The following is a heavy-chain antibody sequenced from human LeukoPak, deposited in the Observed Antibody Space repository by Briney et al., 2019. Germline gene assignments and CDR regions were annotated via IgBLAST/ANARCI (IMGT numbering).Heavy chain of an antibody. V-gene: IGHV3-30*02. CDR1: GFIFSNDG. D-gene: IGHD1-26*01. CDR2: IRYDGINK. J-gene: IGHJ4*02. Sequence: PGGSLKLSCAASGFIFSNDGMHWVRQAPGKGLEWVAFIRYDGINKYYADSVKGRFTISRDNSKNTLYLQMNSLRGEDTALYYCAKDLLGATSYWGQGTLVTVSS. CDR3: AKDLLGATSY.